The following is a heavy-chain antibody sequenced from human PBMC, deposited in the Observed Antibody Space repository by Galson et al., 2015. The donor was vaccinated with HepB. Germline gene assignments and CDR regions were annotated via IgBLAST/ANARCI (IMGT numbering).Heavy chain of an antibody. J-gene: IGHJ3*02. CDR3: ARGLSKSITMIVDRAGAFDI. CDR1: GDSVSSNSAA. Sequence: CAISGDSVSSNSAAWNWIRQSPSRGLEWLGRTYYRSKWYNDYAVSVKSRITINPDTSKNQFSLQLNSVTPEDTAVYYCARGLSKSITMIVDRAGAFDIWGQGTMVTVSS. CDR2: TYYRSKWYN. D-gene: IGHD3-22*01. V-gene: IGHV6-1*01.